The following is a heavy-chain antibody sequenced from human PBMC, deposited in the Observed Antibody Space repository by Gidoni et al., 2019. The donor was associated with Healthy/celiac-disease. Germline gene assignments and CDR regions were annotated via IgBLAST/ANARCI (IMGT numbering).Heavy chain of an antibody. CDR2: INHSGST. D-gene: IGHD2-15*01. CDR1: GGSFSGYY. Sequence: QVQLQQWGAGLLKPSETLSLTCAVYGGSFSGYYWSWIRQPPGKGLEWIGEINHSGSTNYNPSLKSRVTISVDTSKNQFSLKLSSVTAADTAVYYCARFASTVVTPSVDYWGQGTLVTVSS. J-gene: IGHJ4*02. CDR3: ARFASTVVTPSVDY. V-gene: IGHV4-34*01.